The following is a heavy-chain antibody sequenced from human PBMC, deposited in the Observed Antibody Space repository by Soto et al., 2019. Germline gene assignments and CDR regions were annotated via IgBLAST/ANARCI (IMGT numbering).Heavy chain of an antibody. Sequence: PXATLSLTCAVYGGSFSGYYWSGIRQPPGKGLEWIGEINHSGSTNYNPSLKSRVTISVDTSKNQFSLKLSSVTAADTAVYYCARGAAAAGVTAIYYYYGMDVWGQGTTVTVSS. CDR1: GGSFSGYY. D-gene: IGHD2-21*02. CDR3: ARGAAAAGVTAIYYYYGMDV. V-gene: IGHV4-34*01. CDR2: INHSGST. J-gene: IGHJ6*02.